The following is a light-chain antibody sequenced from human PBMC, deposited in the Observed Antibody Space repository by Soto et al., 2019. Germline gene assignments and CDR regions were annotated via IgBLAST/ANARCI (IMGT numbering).Light chain of an antibody. CDR1: QSISDW. J-gene: IGKJ2*01. CDR3: QEYKSAT. Sequence: DIQMTQSPSTLSASVGDRVTITCRASQSISDWLAWYQQKPGKAPKLLIYDASTLQSGVPSRFSGSGSGTEFTLTISSLQPDDFATYYCQEYKSATFGQGTKLAIE. V-gene: IGKV1-5*01. CDR2: DAS.